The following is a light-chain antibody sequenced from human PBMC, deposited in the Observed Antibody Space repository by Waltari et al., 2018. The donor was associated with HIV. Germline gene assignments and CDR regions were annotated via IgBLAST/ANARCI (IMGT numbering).Light chain of an antibody. CDR2: DTY. CDR1: HDISKS. V-gene: IGKV1-33*01. J-gene: IGKJ4*01. CDR3: QQYDSLPLT. Sequence: DIRMTQSPSSLSASVGDRVTITCQASHDISKSLNWYQQKPGTAPKVLIYDTYNLERGVPSRFRSGSGTDFTFTISSLQPDDIATYYCQQYDSLPLTFGGGTKVEIK.